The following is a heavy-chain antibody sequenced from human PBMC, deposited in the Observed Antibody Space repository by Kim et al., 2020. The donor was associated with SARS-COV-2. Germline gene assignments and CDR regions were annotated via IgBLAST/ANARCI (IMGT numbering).Heavy chain of an antibody. J-gene: IGHJ6*02. V-gene: IGHV1-3*01. D-gene: IGHD4-4*01. CDR3: ARDSNSVYYYYGMDV. Sequence: QKFQGRVTLTRDTSASTTYMELSSLRSEDTAVYYCARDSNSVYYYYGMDVWGQGTTVTVSS.